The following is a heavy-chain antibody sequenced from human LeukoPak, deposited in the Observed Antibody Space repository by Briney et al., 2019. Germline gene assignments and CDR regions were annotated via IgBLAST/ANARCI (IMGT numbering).Heavy chain of an antibody. J-gene: IGHJ6*03. CDR3: ARGDYDILTGYYGYYYYYMDV. D-gene: IGHD3-9*01. Sequence: SETLSLTCTVSGGSISSYYWSWIRQPPGKGLEWIGYIYYSGSTNYNPSLKSRVTISVDTSKNQFSLKLSSVTAADTAVYYCARGDYDILTGYYGYYYYYMDVWGKGTTVTVSS. CDR1: GGSISSYY. CDR2: IYYSGST. V-gene: IGHV4-59*01.